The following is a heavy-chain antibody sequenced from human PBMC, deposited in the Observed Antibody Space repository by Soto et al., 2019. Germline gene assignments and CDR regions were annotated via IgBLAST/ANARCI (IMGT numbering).Heavy chain of an antibody. J-gene: IGHJ6*02. Sequence: QVQLVQSGAEVKKPGSSVKVSCRASGGTFSNYAISWVRQAPGQGLEWMGAIIPIIGSPNYAQRFQGRVTITADDSTSTAFMDLSSLRSEDTAVYDCASSIVATIGASIFYYYGMDVWGQGTTVTVSS. CDR1: GGTFSNYA. CDR3: ASSIVATIGASIFYYYGMDV. D-gene: IGHD5-12*01. CDR2: IIPIIGSP. V-gene: IGHV1-69*01.